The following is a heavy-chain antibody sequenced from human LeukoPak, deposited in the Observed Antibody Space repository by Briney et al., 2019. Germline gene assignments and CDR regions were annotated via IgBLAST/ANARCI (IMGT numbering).Heavy chain of an antibody. CDR3: ARELGYSSNWFDP. V-gene: IGHV4-34*01. J-gene: IGHJ5*02. Sequence: SETLSLTCAVYGGSFSGYYWSWIRQPPGKGLEWIGEINHSGSTNYNPSLKSRVTTSVDTSKNQFSLKLSSVTAADTAVYYCARELGYSSNWFDPWGQGTLVTVSS. CDR1: GGSFSGYY. D-gene: IGHD2-15*01. CDR2: INHSGST.